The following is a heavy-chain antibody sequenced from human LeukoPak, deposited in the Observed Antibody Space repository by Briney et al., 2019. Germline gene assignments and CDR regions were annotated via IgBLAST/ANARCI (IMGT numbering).Heavy chain of an antibody. CDR2: INPSGGST. J-gene: IGHJ4*02. Sequence: ASVKVSCKASGGTFSSYAISWVRQAPGQGLEWMGIINPSGGSTSYAQKFQGRVTMTRDTSTSTVYMELSSLRSEDTAVYYCALLSGSTRLDYWGQGTLVTVSS. V-gene: IGHV1-46*01. CDR1: GGTFSSYA. D-gene: IGHD1-26*01. CDR3: ALLSGSTRLDY.